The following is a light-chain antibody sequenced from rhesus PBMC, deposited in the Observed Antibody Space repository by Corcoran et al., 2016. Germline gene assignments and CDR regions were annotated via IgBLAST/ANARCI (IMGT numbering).Light chain of an antibody. J-gene: IGKJ1*01. CDR3: MQGIEYPT. V-gene: IGKV2S20*01. Sequence: DIVMTQTPLSLPVTPGEPASTSCRSSQSLLDSEDGNTYLAWYLKKPGQSPQPLIYEVSNRASGVPDRFRGSGSDTDFPLKISRVESEDVGVYYCMQGIEYPTFGQGTKVEIK. CDR2: EVS. CDR1: QSLLDSEDGNTY.